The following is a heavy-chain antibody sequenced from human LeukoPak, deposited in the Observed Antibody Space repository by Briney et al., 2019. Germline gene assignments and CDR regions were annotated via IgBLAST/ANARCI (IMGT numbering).Heavy chain of an antibody. J-gene: IGHJ4*02. CDR1: GYTFTGYY. V-gene: IGHV1-2*02. Sequence: EASVKVSCKASGYTFTGYYIHWVRQAPGQGLEWMGWINPNSGGTNYAQKFQGRVTMTRDTSISTAYMELSRLRSDDTAVYYCARDPEQAGSYYWYYFDYWGQGTLVTVSS. CDR3: ARDPEQAGSYYWYYFDY. CDR2: INPNSGGT. D-gene: IGHD3-10*01.